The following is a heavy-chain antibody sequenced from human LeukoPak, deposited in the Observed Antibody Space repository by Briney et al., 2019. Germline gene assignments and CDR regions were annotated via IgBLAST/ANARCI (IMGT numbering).Heavy chain of an antibody. CDR2: IRYDGSNK. CDR1: GFTFSSYG. V-gene: IGHV3-30*02. Sequence: GGSLRLSCAASGFTFSSYGMHWVRQAPGKGLEWVAFIRYDGSNKYYADSVKGRFTISRDNSKNTLYLQMNSLRAEDTALYYCAKEGLVLRYFDWLAGNYFDYWGQGTLVTVSS. J-gene: IGHJ4*02. CDR3: AKEGLVLRYFDWLAGNYFDY. D-gene: IGHD3-9*01.